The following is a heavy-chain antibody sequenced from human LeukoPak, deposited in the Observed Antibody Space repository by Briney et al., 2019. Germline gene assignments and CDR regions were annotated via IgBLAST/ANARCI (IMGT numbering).Heavy chain of an antibody. D-gene: IGHD2-15*01. CDR3: ARAKASEDIVVVVAATGWFDP. J-gene: IGHJ5*02. CDR1: GYTFSSYG. CDR2: ISAYNGNT. Sequence: ASVKVSCKASGYTFSSYGISWVRQATGQGLEWMGWISAYNGNTNYAQKLQGRVTMTTDTSTSTAYMELRSLRSGDTAVYYCARAKASEDIVVVVAATGWFDPWGQGTLVTVSS. V-gene: IGHV1-18*01.